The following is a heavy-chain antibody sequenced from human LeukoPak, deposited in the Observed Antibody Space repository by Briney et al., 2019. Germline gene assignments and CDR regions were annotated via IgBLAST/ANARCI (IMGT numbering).Heavy chain of an antibody. V-gene: IGHV3-66*01. CDR2: IYSGGST. D-gene: IGHD1-1*01. Sequence: GGSLRVSCAASGFTVSSNYMSWVRQAPGKGLEWVSVIYSGGSTYYADSVKGRFTISRDNSKNTLYLQMNSLRAEDTAVYYCTSRDPGETGADYWGQGTLVTVSS. CDR3: TSRDPGETGADY. J-gene: IGHJ4*02. CDR1: GFTVSSNY.